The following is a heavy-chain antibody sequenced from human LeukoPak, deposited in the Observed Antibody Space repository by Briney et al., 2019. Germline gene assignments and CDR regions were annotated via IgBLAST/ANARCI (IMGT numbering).Heavy chain of an antibody. V-gene: IGHV3-20*04. J-gene: IGHJ4*02. CDR1: GFTFDDYG. CDR2: INWNGGST. CDR3: ASGSGSGYYYFVY. D-gene: IGHD3-22*01. Sequence: GGSLRLSCAASGFTFDDYGMSWVRQVPGKGLEWVSGINWNGGSTGYADSVKGRFTISRDNAKNSLFLQMNSLRAGDTAFYYCASGSGSGYYYFVYWGQGTLVTVSS.